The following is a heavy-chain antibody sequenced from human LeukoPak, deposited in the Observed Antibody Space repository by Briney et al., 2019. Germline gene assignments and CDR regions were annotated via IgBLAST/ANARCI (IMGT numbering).Heavy chain of an antibody. V-gene: IGHV4-39*01. CDR1: GGSISSSSHY. CDR2: IYYSGST. D-gene: IGHD2-21*01. J-gene: IGHJ3*02. Sequence: PSETLSLTCTVSGGSISSSSHYWGWIRQPPGKGLEWIGSIYYSGSTYYNPSLKSRVTISVDTSKNQFSLKLSSVTAADTAVYYCARQYSDAFDIWGQGTMVTVSS. CDR3: ARQYSDAFDI.